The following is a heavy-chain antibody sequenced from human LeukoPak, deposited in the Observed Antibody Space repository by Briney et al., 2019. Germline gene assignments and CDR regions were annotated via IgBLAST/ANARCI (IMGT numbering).Heavy chain of an antibody. CDR3: ARFGYCSGGTCRRTWFDP. J-gene: IGHJ5*02. D-gene: IGHD2-15*01. Sequence: GGSLRLSCAASGFTVSSNYMSWVRQAPGKGLEWVSAIYSGGSTLYTDSVRGRFIISSDNSKNTLYLQVNSLRAEDTAVYYCARFGYCSGGTCRRTWFDPWGQGTLVTVSS. CDR2: IYSGGST. CDR1: GFTVSSNY. V-gene: IGHV3-66*01.